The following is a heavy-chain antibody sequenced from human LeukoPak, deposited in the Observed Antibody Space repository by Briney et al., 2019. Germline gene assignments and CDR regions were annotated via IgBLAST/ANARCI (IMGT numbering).Heavy chain of an antibody. J-gene: IGHJ6*04. V-gene: IGHV3-48*03. CDR1: GFNFRSYW. CDR3: AELGITMIGGV. Sequence: GGSLRLFCAASGFNFRSYWMNWVRQAPGKGLEWVSYISSSGSTIYYADSVKGRFTISRDNAKNSLYLQMNSLRAEDTAVYYCAELGITMIGGVWGKGTTVTISS. CDR2: ISSSGSTI. D-gene: IGHD3-10*02.